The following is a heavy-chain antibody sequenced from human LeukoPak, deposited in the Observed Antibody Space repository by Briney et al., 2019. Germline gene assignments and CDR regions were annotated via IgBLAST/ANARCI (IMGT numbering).Heavy chain of an antibody. CDR2: IKQDGSEK. CDR1: GFTFNDYW. CDR3: ASTYYDFWSGYYYYYYYMDV. J-gene: IGHJ6*03. D-gene: IGHD3-3*01. Sequence: PGGSLKLSCAASGFTFNDYWMNWVRQAPGKGLEWVANIKQDGSEKYYVDSVKGRFTISRDNAKNSLYLQMNSLRAEDTAVYYCASTYYDFWSGYYYYYYYMDVWGKGTTVTVSS. V-gene: IGHV3-7*01.